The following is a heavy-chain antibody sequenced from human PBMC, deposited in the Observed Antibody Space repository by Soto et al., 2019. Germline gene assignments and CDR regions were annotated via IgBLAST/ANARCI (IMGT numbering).Heavy chain of an antibody. V-gene: IGHV3-23*01. CDR1: GFSFSSSA. Sequence: VGSLRLSCAASGFSFSSSAMSWVRQAPGEGLEWVSAISGSGGSTYYADSVKGRFTISRDNSKNTLYLQMNSLRAEDTAVYYCAKAGYYYDSSGVPGDYWGQGTLVTAPQ. J-gene: IGHJ4*02. CDR3: AKAGYYYDSSGVPGDY. CDR2: ISGSGGST. D-gene: IGHD3-22*01.